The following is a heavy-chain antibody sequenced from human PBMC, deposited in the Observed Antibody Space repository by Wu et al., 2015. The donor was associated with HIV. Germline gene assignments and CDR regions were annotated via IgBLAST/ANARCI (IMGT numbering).Heavy chain of an antibody. Sequence: QVQLQQSGAELKRPGSSVKISCKAFGGTFNTYTINWVRQGLGQGLEWMGRILPIYGTTDYAQKFRDRVRISADESTNTVYMEIRGLKSDDTALYYCTRRQQLLDQWGQGTLVTVSS. CDR3: TRRQQLLDQ. D-gene: IGHD6-13*01. CDR1: GGTFNTYT. J-gene: IGHJ4*02. CDR2: ILPIYGTT. V-gene: IGHV1-69*13.